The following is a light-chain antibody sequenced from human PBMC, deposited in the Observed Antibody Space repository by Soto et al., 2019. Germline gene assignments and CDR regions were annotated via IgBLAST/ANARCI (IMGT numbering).Light chain of an antibody. V-gene: IGKV3-20*01. CDR3: QQYGNSRGT. Sequence: EIVLTQSPGSLSLYPGERATLSCRASQSVSSNYLAWYQQKPGQAPKVLIYRASSRATGIPDRFSGSGSGTDFTLTISRLEPEDFAVYYCQQYGNSRGTFGQGTKVDI. CDR1: QSVSSNY. CDR2: RAS. J-gene: IGKJ1*01.